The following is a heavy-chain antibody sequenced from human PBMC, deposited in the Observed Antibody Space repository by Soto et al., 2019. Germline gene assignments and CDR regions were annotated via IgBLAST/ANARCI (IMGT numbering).Heavy chain of an antibody. CDR1: GGSISSGDYY. Sequence: PSETLSLTCTVSGGSISSGDYYWSWIRQPPGKGLEWIGYIYYSGSTYYNPSLKSRVTISVDTSKNQFSLKLSSVTAADTAVYYCARGPRYYHFWSGSDARRDAFDIWGQGTMVTVSS. CDR2: IYYSGST. J-gene: IGHJ3*02. CDR3: ARGPRYYHFWSGSDARRDAFDI. D-gene: IGHD3-3*01. V-gene: IGHV4-30-4*01.